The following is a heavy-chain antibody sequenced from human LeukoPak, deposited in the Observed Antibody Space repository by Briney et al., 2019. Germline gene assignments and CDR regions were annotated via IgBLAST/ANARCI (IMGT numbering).Heavy chain of an antibody. J-gene: IGHJ3*02. D-gene: IGHD1-26*01. V-gene: IGHV1-2*02. CDR2: INPNSGGT. CDR3: ARSDHNSWNAFDI. CDR1: GYTFTGYY. Sequence: RASVKVSCKASGYTFTGYYMHWVRQAPGQGLEWMGWINPNSGGTNYAQKFQGRVTMTRDTSISTAYMELSSLSSEDTAVYYCARSDHNSWNAFDIWGQGTMVTVSS.